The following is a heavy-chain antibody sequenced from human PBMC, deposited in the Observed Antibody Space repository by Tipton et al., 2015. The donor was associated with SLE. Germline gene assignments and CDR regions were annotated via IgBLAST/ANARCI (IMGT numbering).Heavy chain of an antibody. CDR1: GASISSNW. CDR2: MYHSGST. V-gene: IGHV4-4*02. Sequence: TLSLTCAVSGASISSNWWNWVRQAPGKGLEWVGEMYHSGSTNYNPSLKSRVTISLDKSKNQFSLNLTSVTAADTAVYYCARAVPRYSYGYDFDYWGQGSLVTVSS. CDR3: ARAVPRYSYGYDFDY. D-gene: IGHD5-18*01. J-gene: IGHJ4*02.